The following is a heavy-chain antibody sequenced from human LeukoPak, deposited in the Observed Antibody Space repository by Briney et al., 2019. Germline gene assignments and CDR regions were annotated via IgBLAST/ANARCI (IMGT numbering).Heavy chain of an antibody. Sequence: SETLSLTCTVSGGSISSYYWSWIRQPPGKGLEWIGYIYYSGSTNYNPSLKSRVTISVDTSKNQFSLKLSSVTAADTAVYYCARVGSYCSGGSCYFNNWFDPWGQGTLVTVSS. V-gene: IGHV4-59*12. CDR3: ARVGSYCSGGSCYFNNWFDP. CDR2: IYYSGST. CDR1: GGSISSYY. D-gene: IGHD2-15*01. J-gene: IGHJ5*02.